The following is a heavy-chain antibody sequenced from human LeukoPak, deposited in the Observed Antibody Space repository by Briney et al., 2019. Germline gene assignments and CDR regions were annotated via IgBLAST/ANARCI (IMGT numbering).Heavy chain of an antibody. CDR1: GFTFSSYE. CDR2: ISSSGSTI. D-gene: IGHD3-10*01. CDR3: ASYGSGKGYWLDP. J-gene: IGHJ5*02. Sequence: GGSLRLSCAASGFTFSSYEMNWVRQAPGKGLEWVSYISSSGSTIYYADSVKGRFTISRDNAKNSLYLQMNSLRAEDTAVYYCASYGSGKGYWLDPWGQGTLVTVSS. V-gene: IGHV3-48*03.